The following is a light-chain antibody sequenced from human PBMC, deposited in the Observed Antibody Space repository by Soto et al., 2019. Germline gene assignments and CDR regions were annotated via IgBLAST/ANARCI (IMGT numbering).Light chain of an antibody. J-gene: IGKJ1*01. CDR1: QSVSSN. CDR2: DTS. V-gene: IGKV3-20*01. Sequence: EIVLTQSPGTLSLSPGDRATLSCRASQSVSSNVAWYQQRPGQAPRLLIYDTSNRATGVPDRFSGSGSGTDFTLTISRLEPEDFATYYCQQYNSYSLTFGQGTKVDIK. CDR3: QQYNSYSLT.